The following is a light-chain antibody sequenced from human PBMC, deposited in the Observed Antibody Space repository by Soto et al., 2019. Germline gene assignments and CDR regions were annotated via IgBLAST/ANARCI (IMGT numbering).Light chain of an antibody. Sequence: ENVFTHSPGTLSLSPGDRATLFCRARQSTTTPDLAWSHPKPGQPPTLLIYDISSRPTGIPDRFSGSPSGTHFPLTITRLEPQDFAVFYCQQYGSPEIRFSQGTRLEIK. CDR3: QQYGSPEIR. CDR2: DIS. CDR1: QSTTTPD. V-gene: IGKV3-20*01. J-gene: IGKJ5*01.